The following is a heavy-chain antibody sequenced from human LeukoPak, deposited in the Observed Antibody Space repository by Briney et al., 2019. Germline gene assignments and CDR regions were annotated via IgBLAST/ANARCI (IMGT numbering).Heavy chain of an antibody. J-gene: IGHJ4*02. V-gene: IGHV1-69*05. D-gene: IGHD6-19*01. Sequence: SVKVSCKASGYTFTSYDINWVRQATGQGLEWMGGIIPFFATANYAQKFQGRVSITTDASTSTAYMEVSSLRSEDAAVYYCARAHSSGWYFFDYWGQGTLVTVSS. CDR1: GYTFTSYD. CDR3: ARAHSSGWYFFDY. CDR2: IIPFFATA.